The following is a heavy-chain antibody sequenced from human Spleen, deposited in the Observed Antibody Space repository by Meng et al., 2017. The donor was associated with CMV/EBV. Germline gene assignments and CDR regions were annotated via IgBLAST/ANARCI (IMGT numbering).Heavy chain of an antibody. CDR1: GFTFSSYA. Sequence: GESLKISCAASGFTFSSYAMHWVRQAPGKGLEWVAVISYDGSNKYYADSVKGRFTISRDNSKNTLHLQMNSLRAEDTAVYYCARDDDIAVAGIDYWGQGTLVTVSS. V-gene: IGHV3-30-3*01. J-gene: IGHJ4*02. CDR2: ISYDGSNK. D-gene: IGHD6-19*01. CDR3: ARDDDIAVAGIDY.